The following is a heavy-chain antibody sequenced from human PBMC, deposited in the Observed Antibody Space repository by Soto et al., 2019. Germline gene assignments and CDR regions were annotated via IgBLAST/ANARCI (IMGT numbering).Heavy chain of an antibody. CDR3: ARDQGWTDYSGMDV. CDR1: GFTFSSYG. D-gene: IGHD6-19*01. J-gene: IGHJ6*02. Sequence: QVQLVESGGGVVQPGRSLRLSCAASGFTFSSYGMHWVRQAPGKGLEWVAVIWYDGSNKYYADSVKGRFTISRDNSKNTLYLQMNSLRAEDTAVYYCARDQGWTDYSGMDVWGQGTTVTVSS. CDR2: IWYDGSNK. V-gene: IGHV3-33*01.